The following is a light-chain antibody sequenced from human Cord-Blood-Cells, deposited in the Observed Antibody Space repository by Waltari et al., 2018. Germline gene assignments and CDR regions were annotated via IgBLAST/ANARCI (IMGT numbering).Light chain of an antibody. V-gene: IGLV3-19*01. Sequence: SSELTQDPAVSVALGQTVRITCQGDSLRSYYASRYQQKPGQAPVLVNYGKNNRPSGIPDRFSGSSSGNTASLTITGAQAEDEADYYCNSRDSSGNHVVFGGGTKLTVL. CDR2: GKN. CDR3: NSRDSSGNHVV. J-gene: IGLJ2*01. CDR1: SLRSYY.